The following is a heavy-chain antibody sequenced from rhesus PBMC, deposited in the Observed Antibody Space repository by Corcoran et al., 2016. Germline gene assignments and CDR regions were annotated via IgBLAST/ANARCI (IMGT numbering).Heavy chain of an antibody. Sequence: EVQLVESGGGLAKPGGSMRLSCAASGFPFSDYSMDWLPQASGKGLEWVSRISIAGSTYYANSVNSRFAIARGNAKNTLYLQMNSRIAEDTAIYYCVSGGVIPNRFDVWGPGVLVTVSS. CDR1: GFPFSDYS. D-gene: IGHD2-39*02. J-gene: IGHJ5-1*01. CDR2: ISIAGST. V-gene: IGHV3-178*01. CDR3: VSGGVIPNRFDV.